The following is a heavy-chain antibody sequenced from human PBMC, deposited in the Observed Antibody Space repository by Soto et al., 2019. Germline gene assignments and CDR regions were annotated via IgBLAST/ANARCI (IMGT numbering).Heavy chain of an antibody. D-gene: IGHD5-18*01. J-gene: IGHJ4*02. CDR1: GVAISNYY. CDR3: ARDHTHSYGVYYFDY. Sequence: PSETLSLTCTLSGVAISNYYWNLIRQSPGNGLEWIGYIYSSGSTPYNPSLQNRVTISIDTSKNQVSLKVNSVTAAEPAVSYCARDHTHSYGVYYFDYWGQGTPVTVSS. V-gene: IGHV4-59*01. CDR2: IYSSGST.